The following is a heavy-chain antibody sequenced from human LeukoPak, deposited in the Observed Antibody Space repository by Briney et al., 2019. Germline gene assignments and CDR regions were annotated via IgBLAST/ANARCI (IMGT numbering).Heavy chain of an antibody. CDR1: GYSFTSYW. CDR3: AMPYYYGSGSYYNLAFDI. V-gene: IGHV5-10-1*01. J-gene: IGHJ3*02. Sequence: GESLKISCKGSGYSFTSYWISWVRQMPGKGLEWMGRIDPSDSYTNYSPSFQGHVTISADKSISTAYLQWSSLKVSDTAMYYCAMPYYYGSGSYYNLAFDIWGQGTMVTVPS. CDR2: IDPSDSYT. D-gene: IGHD3-10*01.